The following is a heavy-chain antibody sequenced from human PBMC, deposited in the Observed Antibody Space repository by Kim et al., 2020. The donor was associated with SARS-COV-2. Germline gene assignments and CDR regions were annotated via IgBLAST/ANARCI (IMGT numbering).Heavy chain of an antibody. CDR3: ARDAWFVDILTGGLLYPMDG. CDR1: GFTFSSYG. D-gene: IGHD3-9*01. Sequence: GGSLRLSCAASGFTFSSYGMHWVRQAPGKGLEWVAVIWYDGSNKYYADSVKGRFTISRDNSKNTLYLQMNSLRAEDTAVYYCARDAWFVDILTGGLLYPMDGWGQGTTVTVSS. V-gene: IGHV3-33*01. CDR2: IWYDGSNK. J-gene: IGHJ6*02.